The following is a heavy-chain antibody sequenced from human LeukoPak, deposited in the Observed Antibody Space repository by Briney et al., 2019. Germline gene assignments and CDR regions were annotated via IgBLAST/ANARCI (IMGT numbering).Heavy chain of an antibody. CDR1: GFTFSSYA. CDR3: AKGRRYSSSPDALDI. CDR2: ISAGGGST. J-gene: IGHJ3*02. Sequence: GGSLRLSCAASGFTFSSYAMHWVRLAPGKGLEWVSGISAGGGSTYYADSVKGRFTISRDNSKNTLYLQMSSLRAEDTAVYYCAKGRRYSSSPDALDIWGQGTMVTVSS. V-gene: IGHV3-23*01. D-gene: IGHD6-19*01.